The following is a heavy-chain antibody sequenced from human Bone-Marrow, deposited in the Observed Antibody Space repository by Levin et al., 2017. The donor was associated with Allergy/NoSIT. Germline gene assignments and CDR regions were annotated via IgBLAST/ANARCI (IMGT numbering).Heavy chain of an antibody. CDR3: ARDRSRVYSYDYSGYYFGGFEI. V-gene: IGHV1-69*13. CDR2: IITTFETK. D-gene: IGHD3-22*01. Sequence: PGASVKVSCKASGGTFSTFAISWVRQAPGQGLEWMGGIITTFETKNYAQKFQGRLTITADGSTSIAYMELSSLRSDDTAVYYCARDRSRVYSYDYSGYYFGGFEIWGQGTMVTVSS. J-gene: IGHJ3*02. CDR1: GGTFSTFA.